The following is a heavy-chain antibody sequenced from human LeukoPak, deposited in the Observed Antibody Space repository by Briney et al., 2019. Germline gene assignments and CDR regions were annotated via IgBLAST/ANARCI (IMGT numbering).Heavy chain of an antibody. CDR2: ISSSGSTI. CDR3: ARDSIEPAAAGRTYYYYGMDV. V-gene: IGHV3-48*03. Sequence: GGSLRLSCAASGFTFSSYEMNWVRQAPGKGLEWVSYISSSGSTIYYADSVKGRFTISRDNAKNSLYLQMNSLRAEGTAVYYCARDSIEPAAAGRTYYYYGMDVWGQGTTVTVSS. D-gene: IGHD6-13*01. J-gene: IGHJ6*02. CDR1: GFTFSSYE.